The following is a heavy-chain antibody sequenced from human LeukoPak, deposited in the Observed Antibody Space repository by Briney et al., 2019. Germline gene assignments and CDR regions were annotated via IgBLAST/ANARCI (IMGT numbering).Heavy chain of an antibody. CDR3: ARDFAVVVAARRN. V-gene: IGHV3-48*01. CDR2: ISSSSSTI. Sequence: GSLRLSCAASGFTFSSYSMNWVRQAPGKGLEWVSYISSSSSTIYYADSVKGRFTISRDNAKNSLYLQMNSLRAEDTAVYYCARDFAVVVAARRNWGQGTLVTVSS. J-gene: IGHJ4*02. CDR1: GFTFSSYS. D-gene: IGHD2-15*01.